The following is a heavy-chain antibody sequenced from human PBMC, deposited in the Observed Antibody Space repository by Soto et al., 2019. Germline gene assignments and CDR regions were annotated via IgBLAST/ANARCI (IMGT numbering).Heavy chain of an antibody. D-gene: IGHD3-22*01. J-gene: IGHJ4*02. CDR2: IWYDGSNK. CDR3: ARGASGFYDSSDYLDY. CDR1: GFTFSSYG. Sequence: GGSLRLSCAASGFTFSSYGMHWVRQAPGKGLEWVAVIWYDGSNKYYADSVKGRFTISRDNSKNTLYLQMNSLRAENTAVYYCARGASGFYDSSDYLDYWGQGTLVTVSS. V-gene: IGHV3-33*01.